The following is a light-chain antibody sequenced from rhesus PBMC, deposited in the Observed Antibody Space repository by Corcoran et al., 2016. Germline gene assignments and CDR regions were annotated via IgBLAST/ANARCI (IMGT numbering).Light chain of an antibody. Sequence: EIVMTQSPATLSLSPGERATLSCRASQSVSSSLAWYQQKPGQAPKILIYGASSRATGIPDRGSGSGSGTEVTLTISSLEPEDVGVYYCQQDYSWPLTFGGGTKVELK. CDR1: QSVSSS. V-gene: IGKV3-42*01. J-gene: IGKJ4*01. CDR3: QQDYSWPLT. CDR2: GAS.